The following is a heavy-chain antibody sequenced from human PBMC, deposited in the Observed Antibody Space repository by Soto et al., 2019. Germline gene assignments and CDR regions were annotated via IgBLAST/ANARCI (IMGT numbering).Heavy chain of an antibody. Sequence: LCGGSISSGGYYWSWIRQHPGKGLEWIGYIYYSGSTYYNPSLKSRVTISVDTSKNQFSLKLSSVTAADTAVYYCARTTLLYYFDYWGQGTLVTVSS. CDR3: ARTTLLYYFDY. D-gene: IGHD1-26*01. J-gene: IGHJ4*02. CDR2: IYYSGST. V-gene: IGHV4-31*02. CDR1: GGSISSGGYY.